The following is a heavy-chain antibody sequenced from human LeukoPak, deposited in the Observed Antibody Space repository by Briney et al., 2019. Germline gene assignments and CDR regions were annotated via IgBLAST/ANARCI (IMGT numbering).Heavy chain of an antibody. CDR3: ARSSTGSYFDY. CDR1: GGSMSRYC. D-gene: IGHD3-3*02. CDR2: MYYSGST. Sequence: SETLSLTCTVSGGSMSRYCWSWIRQPPGKGLEWIGYMYYSGSTKYNPSLKSRVTISVDTSKNQFSLKLSSVTAADTAVYYCARSSTGSYFDYWGQGTLVTVSS. J-gene: IGHJ4*02. V-gene: IGHV4-59*01.